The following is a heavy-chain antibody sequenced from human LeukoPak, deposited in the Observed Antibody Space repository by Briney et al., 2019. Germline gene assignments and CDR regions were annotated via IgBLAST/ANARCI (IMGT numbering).Heavy chain of an antibody. D-gene: IGHD3-10*01. CDR2: ISPSGGSA. V-gene: IGHV1-46*01. J-gene: IGHJ4*02. Sequence: ASVKVSCKASGYTFASYYMHWVRQAPGQGLEWMGIISPSGGSATYAQKFQGRVTMTRDTSTSTAYMELRSLRSDDTAVYYCARVLLTYYYGSGSFLTPYYFDYWGQGTLVTVSS. CDR3: ARVLLTYYYGSGSFLTPYYFDY. CDR1: GYTFASYY.